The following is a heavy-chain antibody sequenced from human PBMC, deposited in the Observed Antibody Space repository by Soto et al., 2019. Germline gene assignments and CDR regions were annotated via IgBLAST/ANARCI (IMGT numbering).Heavy chain of an antibody. CDR2: IYYTGSI. Sequence: QVHLQESGPGLVTPSQTLSLTCTVSGGSISSGDSYWSWIRQPPGKGLEWIGYIYYTGSIFYNPSRGSRVTISVDTSKNQFSLRLSSVTAADTAVYYCARDDCGSSGCSYYYGLDVWGQGTTVTVSS. CDR1: GGSISSGDSY. J-gene: IGHJ6*02. D-gene: IGHD1-26*01. V-gene: IGHV4-30-4*01. CDR3: ARDDCGSSGCSYYYGLDV.